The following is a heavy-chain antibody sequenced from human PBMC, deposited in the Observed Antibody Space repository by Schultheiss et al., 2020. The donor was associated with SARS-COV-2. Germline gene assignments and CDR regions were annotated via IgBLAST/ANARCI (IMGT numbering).Heavy chain of an antibody. J-gene: IGHJ4*02. CDR2: ISYDGSNK. V-gene: IGHV3-30*18. CDR1: GFTFSSYG. CDR3: AKGLDYYDSSGMGY. Sequence: GGSLRLSCAASGFTFSSYGMHWVRQAPGKGLEWVAVISYDGSNKYYADSVKGRFTISRDNSKNTLYLQMNSLRAEDTAVYYCAKGLDYYDSSGMGYWGQGIPVTVSS. D-gene: IGHD3-22*01.